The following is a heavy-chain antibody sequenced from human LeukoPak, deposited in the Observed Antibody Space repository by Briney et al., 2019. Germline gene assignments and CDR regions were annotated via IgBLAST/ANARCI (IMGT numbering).Heavy chain of an antibody. CDR3: ARQGGSFFSFSTFFDY. D-gene: IGHD1-26*01. Sequence: GGSLRLSCAASGFTFSSYWMGWVRQAPGKGLEWVANIKQDGSEKYYVDSVKGRFTISRDNAKNSLYLQMNGLRAEDTAVYYCARQGGSFFSFSTFFDYWGQGTLVTASS. V-gene: IGHV3-7*01. J-gene: IGHJ4*02. CDR2: IKQDGSEK. CDR1: GFTFSSYW.